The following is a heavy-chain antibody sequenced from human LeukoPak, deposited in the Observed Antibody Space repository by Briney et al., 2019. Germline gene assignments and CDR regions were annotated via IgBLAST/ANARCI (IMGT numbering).Heavy chain of an antibody. D-gene: IGHD3-10*01. J-gene: IGHJ4*02. V-gene: IGHV4-30-2*01. CDR3: AADYGSGSYRFDY. Sequence: SETLSLTCVVSGGSISSGAYSWSWLRQPPGQGLEWIGYIYQSGTTTYNPSLKSRLTMSLDRSRNQFSLRLSSVTAADTAVYYCAADYGSGSYRFDYWGQGTLVTVSS. CDR1: GGSISSGAYS. CDR2: IYQSGTT.